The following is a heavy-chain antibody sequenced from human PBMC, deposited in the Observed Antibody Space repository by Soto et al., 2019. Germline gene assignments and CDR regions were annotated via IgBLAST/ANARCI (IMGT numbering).Heavy chain of an antibody. V-gene: IGHV1-8*01. Sequence: VQLVQSGAEVKKPGASVKVSCKPSGYTFTSYDINWVRQATGQGLEWMGWMNPKSGKTGYAQKFQGRVTMTRNTSINTAYMELSSLRSEDTAVYYCARGGYYSESSGYYPFDYWGQGTLVTVSS. J-gene: IGHJ4*02. CDR1: GYTFTSYD. CDR2: MNPKSGKT. D-gene: IGHD3-22*01. CDR3: ARGGYYSESSGYYPFDY.